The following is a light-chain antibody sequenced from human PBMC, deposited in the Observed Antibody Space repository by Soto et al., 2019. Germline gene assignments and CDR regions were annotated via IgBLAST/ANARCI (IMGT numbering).Light chain of an antibody. J-gene: IGKJ4*01. V-gene: IGKV3-15*01. CDR1: QSVSSN. CDR3: QQYKNWPLT. Sequence: EIVMTQSPATLSVSPGGRATLSCRASQSVSSNLAWYQQKPGEAPRLLIYGASTRATGFPARFSGSGSGTEFTLTISSXQSEDFAVYYCQQYKNWPLTFGGGTKVDTK. CDR2: GAS.